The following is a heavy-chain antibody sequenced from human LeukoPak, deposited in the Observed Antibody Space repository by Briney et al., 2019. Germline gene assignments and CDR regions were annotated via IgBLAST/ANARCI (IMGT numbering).Heavy chain of an antibody. D-gene: IGHD3/OR15-3a*01. CDR1: GGSISNGDYY. J-gene: IGHJ1*01. CDR2: IYYSGST. Sequence: SQTLSLTCTVPGGSISNGDYYWSWIRQPPGKGLDWIGYIYYSGSTYYNPSLKSRVTMSVDTSKNQFSLKLSSMTAADTAVYYCARASMIWRNFQNWGQGTLVTVSS. CDR3: ARASMIWRNFQN. V-gene: IGHV4-30-4*01.